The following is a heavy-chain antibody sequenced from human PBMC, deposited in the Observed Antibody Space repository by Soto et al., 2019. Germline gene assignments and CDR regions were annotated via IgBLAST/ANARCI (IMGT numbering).Heavy chain of an antibody. CDR2: IYPGDSDT. D-gene: IGHD3-16*02. Sequence: GESLKISCQGSGYIFTTYWIGWVRQMHGKGLEWMGIIYPGDSDTRYSPSFQGQVTISADKSISTPYLQWSSLKASDTAMHYDEGLANILDVITWGHGTLGTV. J-gene: IGHJ5*01. CDR3: EGLANILDVIT. V-gene: IGHV5-51*01. CDR1: GYIFTTYW.